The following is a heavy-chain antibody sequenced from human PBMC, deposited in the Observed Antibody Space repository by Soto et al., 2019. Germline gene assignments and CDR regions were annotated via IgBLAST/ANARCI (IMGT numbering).Heavy chain of an antibody. CDR2: IYYSGST. V-gene: IGHV4-31*03. CDR3: ARGGGPFINSVTNPFDY. J-gene: IGHJ4*02. D-gene: IGHD4-17*01. Sequence: PSETLSLTCTVSGGSISSGGYYWNWIRQHPGKGLEWIGYIYYSGSTYYNPSLKSRVTISVDTSKNQFSLKLSSVTAADTAVYYCARGGGPFINSVTNPFDYWGQGTLVTVSS. CDR1: GGSISSGGYY.